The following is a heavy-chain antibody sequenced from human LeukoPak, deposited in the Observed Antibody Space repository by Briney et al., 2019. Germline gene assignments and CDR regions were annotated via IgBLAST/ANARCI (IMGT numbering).Heavy chain of an antibody. V-gene: IGHV3-21*01. CDR3: ARADCSSSTCYLRRSWFDP. CDR1: GFTLSNYD. Sequence: GGSLRLSCAASGFTLSNYDMNWVRQAPGKGLEWVSSISTSSRYIYYKDSVRGRFTISRDNAKNSLYLEMNSLRAEDTAVYYCARADCSSSTCYLRRSWFDPWGQGTLVTVSS. D-gene: IGHD2-2*01. J-gene: IGHJ5*02. CDR2: ISTSSRYI.